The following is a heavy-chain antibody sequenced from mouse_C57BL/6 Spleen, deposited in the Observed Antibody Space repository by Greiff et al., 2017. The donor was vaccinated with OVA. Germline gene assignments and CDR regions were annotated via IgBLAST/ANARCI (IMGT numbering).Heavy chain of an antibody. V-gene: IGHV2-5*01. Sequence: VKLVESGPGLVQPSQSLSITCTVSGFSLTSYGVHWVRQSPGKGLEWLGVIWRGGSTDYNAAFMSRLSITKDNSKSQVFFKMNSLQADDTAIYYCAKRSPDDYAMDYWGQGTSVTVSS. CDR2: IWRGGST. CDR3: AKRSPDDYAMDY. J-gene: IGHJ4*01. CDR1: GFSLTSYG.